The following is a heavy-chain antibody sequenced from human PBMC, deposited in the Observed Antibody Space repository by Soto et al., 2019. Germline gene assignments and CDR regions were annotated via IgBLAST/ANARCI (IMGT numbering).Heavy chain of an antibody. CDR2: IYPGDSDT. CDR1: GYSFTSYW. Sequence: GESLKISCKGSGYSFTSYWIGWVRQMPGKGLEWMGIIYPGDSDTRYSPSFQGQVTISADKSISTAYLQWSSLKASDTAMYYCARQVLSSSSWYLYYYYGMDVWGQGTTVTVSS. D-gene: IGHD6-13*01. V-gene: IGHV5-51*01. J-gene: IGHJ6*02. CDR3: ARQVLSSSSWYLYYYYGMDV.